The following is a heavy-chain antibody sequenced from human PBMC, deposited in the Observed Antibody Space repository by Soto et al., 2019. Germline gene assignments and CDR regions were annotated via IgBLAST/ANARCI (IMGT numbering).Heavy chain of an antibody. CDR1: GFSLSTSGVG. V-gene: IGHV2-5*01. J-gene: IGHJ4*01. D-gene: IGHD3-22*01. Sequence: GPTLVDPTQTRTLPCTFSGFSLSTSGVGVGLIRQPPGKALEWLALIYWNDDKRYSPSLKSRLTITKDTSKNQVVLTMTNMDPVDTATYYCAHSXTGYYDSSGPHPKGFDYWGQGTLVTVSS. CDR2: IYWNDDK. CDR3: AHSXTGYYDSSGPHPKGFDY.